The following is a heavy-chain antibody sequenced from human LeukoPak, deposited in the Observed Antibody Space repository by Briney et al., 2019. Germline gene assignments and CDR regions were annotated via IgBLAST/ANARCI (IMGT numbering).Heavy chain of an antibody. V-gene: IGHV1-2*02. Sequence: ASVKVSCKASGYTFTGYYMHWVRQAPGQGLEWMGWINPNSGGTNYAQKFQGRVTMIRDTSISTAYMELSRLRSDDTAVYYCASSGDPYYYYYMDVWGKGTTVTVSS. CDR1: GYTFTGYY. CDR2: INPNSGGT. D-gene: IGHD7-27*01. J-gene: IGHJ6*03. CDR3: ASSGDPYYYYYMDV.